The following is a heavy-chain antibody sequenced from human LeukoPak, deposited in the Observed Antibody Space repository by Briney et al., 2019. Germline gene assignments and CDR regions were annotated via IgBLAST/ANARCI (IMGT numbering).Heavy chain of an antibody. D-gene: IGHD5-18*01. CDR3: ARTTEGGYTYDYFYYYYMDV. CDR1: GGSISSYY. J-gene: IGHJ6*03. Sequence: SETLSLTCTVSGGSISSYYWSWIRQPAGKGLEWIGRIYTSGSTNYNPSLKSRVTISIDTSKNQFSLKLSSVTAADTAVYYCARTTEGGYTYDYFYYYYMDVWGKGATVTISS. V-gene: IGHV4-4*07. CDR2: IYTSGST.